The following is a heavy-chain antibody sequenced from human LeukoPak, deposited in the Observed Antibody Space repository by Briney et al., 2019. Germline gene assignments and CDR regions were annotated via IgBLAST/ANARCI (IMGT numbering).Heavy chain of an antibody. D-gene: IGHD3-22*01. CDR2: INHSGST. Sequence: SETLSLTCAVYGGSFSGYYWSWIRQPPGKGLEWIGEINHSGSTNYNPSLKSRVTISVDTSKNQFSLKLSSVTAADTAVYYCARGGDYYDSSGYYFPYYFDYWGQGTLVTVSS. J-gene: IGHJ4*02. CDR1: GGSFSGYY. CDR3: ARGGDYYDSSGYYFPYYFDY. V-gene: IGHV4-34*01.